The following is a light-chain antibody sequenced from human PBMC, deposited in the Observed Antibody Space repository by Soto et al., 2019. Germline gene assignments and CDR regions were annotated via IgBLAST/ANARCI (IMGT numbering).Light chain of an antibody. J-gene: IGKJ1*01. Sequence: DIQMTQSPSTLSGSVGDRVTITCRASQTISSWLAWYQQKPGKAPKLLIYKASTLKSGAPSRFSGSGSGTEFTLTISRLEPEDFAVYYCQQYGSSGTFGQGTKVDIK. CDR3: QQYGSSGT. V-gene: IGKV1-5*03. CDR2: KAS. CDR1: QTISSW.